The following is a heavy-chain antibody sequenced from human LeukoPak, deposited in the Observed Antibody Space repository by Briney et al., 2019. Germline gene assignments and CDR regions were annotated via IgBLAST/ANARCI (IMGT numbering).Heavy chain of an antibody. CDR3: AKGTHSGSYSYWGYAFDI. CDR1: GFTFSSYG. CDR2: IWYDGSNK. J-gene: IGHJ3*02. V-gene: IGHV3-33*06. Sequence: AGGSLRLSCAASGFTFSSYGMHWVRQAPGKGLEWVAVIWYDGSNKYYADSVKGRFTISRDNSKNTLYLQTNSLRAEDTAVYYCAKGTHSGSYSYWGYAFDIWGQGTMVTVSS. D-gene: IGHD1-26*01.